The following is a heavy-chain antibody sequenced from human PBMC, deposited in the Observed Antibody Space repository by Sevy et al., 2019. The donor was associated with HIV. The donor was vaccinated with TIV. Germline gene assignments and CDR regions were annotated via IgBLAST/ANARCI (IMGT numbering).Heavy chain of an antibody. D-gene: IGHD1-26*01. J-gene: IGHJ3*02. CDR1: GGSISSSSHY. V-gene: IGHV4-39*01. CDR3: ALAGWELRSGAFDI. Sequence: SETLSLTCTVSGGSISSSSHYWGWIRQPPGKGLEWIGSIYYSGSTYYNPSLKSRVTISVDTSKNQFSLKLSSVTAADTAVYYCALAGWELRSGAFDIWGQGTMVTVSS. CDR2: IYYSGST.